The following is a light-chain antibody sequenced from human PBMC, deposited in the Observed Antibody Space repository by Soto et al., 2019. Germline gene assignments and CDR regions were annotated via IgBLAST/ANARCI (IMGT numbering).Light chain of an antibody. V-gene: IGLV7-46*01. Sequence: QTVVTQESSLTVSPGGTVTLTWDSSSGPVTSAHYPYWLQQKPGQAPRTLISDTTRRHSSTPARFSGSLLGGKAALTLSGAQPEDEAEYHCMLSFDGAYWVFGGGTKLTVL. CDR1: SGPVTSAHY. CDR3: MLSFDGAYWV. CDR2: DTT. J-gene: IGLJ3*02.